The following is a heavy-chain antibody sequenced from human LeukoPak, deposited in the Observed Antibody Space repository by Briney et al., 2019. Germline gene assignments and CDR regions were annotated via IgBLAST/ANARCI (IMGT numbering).Heavy chain of an antibody. CDR3: AKGYPTVTTPYFDY. CDR1: GFTFDDYA. J-gene: IGHJ4*02. V-gene: IGHV3-9*01. Sequence: PGGSLRLSCAASGFTFDDYAMHWVRQAPGKGLEWVSGISWNSGSIGYADSVKGRFTISRDNAKNSLYLQMNSLRAEDTALYYCAKGYPTVTTPYFDYWGQGTLVTVSS. D-gene: IGHD4-17*01. CDR2: ISWNSGSI.